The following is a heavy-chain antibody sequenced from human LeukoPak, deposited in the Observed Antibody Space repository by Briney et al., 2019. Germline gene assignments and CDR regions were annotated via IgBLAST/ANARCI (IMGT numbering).Heavy chain of an antibody. J-gene: IGHJ4*02. D-gene: IGHD6-6*01. V-gene: IGHV1-2*02. CDR2: INPNSGGT. CDR3: ARDGGGIAARRYPNLVDY. CDR1: GYTFTGYY. Sequence: ASVKVSCKASGYTFTGYYMHWVRQAPGQGLEWMGWINPNSGGTNYAQKFQGRVTMTRDTSISTAYMKLSRLRSDDTAVYYCARDGGGIAARRYPNLVDYWGQGTLVTVSS.